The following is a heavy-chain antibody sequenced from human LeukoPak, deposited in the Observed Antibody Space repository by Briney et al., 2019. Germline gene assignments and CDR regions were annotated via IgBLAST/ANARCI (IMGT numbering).Heavy chain of an antibody. CDR3: ARSPMIVEGTVDY. CDR2: ISYDGSNK. V-gene: IGHV3-30*04. D-gene: IGHD3-22*01. CDR1: GFTFSSYA. J-gene: IGHJ4*02. Sequence: PGGSLRLSSAAPGFTFSSYAMHWVRQAPGKGLEWVAVISYDGSNKYYADSVKGRFTISRDNSKNTLYLQMNSLRAEDTAVYYCARSPMIVEGTVDYWGQGTLVTVSS.